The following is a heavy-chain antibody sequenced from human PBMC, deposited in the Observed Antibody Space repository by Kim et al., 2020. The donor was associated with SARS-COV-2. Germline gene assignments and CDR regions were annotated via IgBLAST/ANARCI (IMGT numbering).Heavy chain of an antibody. CDR3: ARERFEDYYYYYGMDV. Sequence: HKTRVTMSVDTSKNQFSLKLGSVTAADTAVYYCARERFEDYYYYYGMDVWGQGTTVTVSS. D-gene: IGHD3-10*01. V-gene: IGHV4-4*06. J-gene: IGHJ6*02.